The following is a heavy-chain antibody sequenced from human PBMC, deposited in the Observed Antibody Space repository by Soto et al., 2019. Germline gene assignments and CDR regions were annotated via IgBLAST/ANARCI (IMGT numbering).Heavy chain of an antibody. CDR1: GFSLSTSGVG. J-gene: IGHJ4*02. Sequence: QITLKESGPPLVKPTQTLTLTCTFSGFSLSTSGVGVGWIRQPPGKALEWLALIYWDDDKRYSPSLKSRLTITKDTSKSQVFLTMTNMDPVDTATHYCAHRQRTVDFDYWGQGTLVTVSS. D-gene: IGHD4-17*01. V-gene: IGHV2-5*02. CDR3: AHRQRTVDFDY. CDR2: IYWDDDK.